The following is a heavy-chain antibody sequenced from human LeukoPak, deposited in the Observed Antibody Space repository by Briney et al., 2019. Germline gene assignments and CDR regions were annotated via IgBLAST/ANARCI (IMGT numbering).Heavy chain of an antibody. CDR1: GGSFSGYY. Sequence: SETLSLTCAVYGGSFSGYYWSWIRQPPGKGLEWIGEINHSGSTNYNPSLKSRVTISVDTSKNQFSLKLSSVTAADTAVYYCARGHYGDYPEPYNWFDPWGQGTLVTVSS. V-gene: IGHV4-34*01. J-gene: IGHJ5*02. CDR2: INHSGST. CDR3: ARGHYGDYPEPYNWFDP. D-gene: IGHD4-17*01.